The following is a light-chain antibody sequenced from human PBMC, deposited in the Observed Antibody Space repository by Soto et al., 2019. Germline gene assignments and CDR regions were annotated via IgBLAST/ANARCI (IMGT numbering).Light chain of an antibody. CDR1: QSVSSSY. J-gene: IGKJ5*01. CDR3: QQYGSSRVT. Sequence: EIVLTQSPGTLSLSPGEIATLSCRSSQSVSSSYLAWYQQKPGQAPRLLIYGASSRATGIPDRFSGSGSGTDFTLTISRLEPEDFAVYYCQQYGSSRVTFGQGTRLEI. CDR2: GAS. V-gene: IGKV3-20*01.